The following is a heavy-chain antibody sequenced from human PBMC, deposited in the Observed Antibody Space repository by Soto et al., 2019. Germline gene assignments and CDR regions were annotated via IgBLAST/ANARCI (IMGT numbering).Heavy chain of an antibody. J-gene: IGHJ4*02. CDR1: GFNVGSKY. D-gene: IGHD6-25*01. CDR2: IYSGGST. CDR3: AGDRNSGSWFFY. V-gene: IGHV3-66*01. Sequence: GGSLRLSCAAPGFNVGSKYMSWVRQAPGKGLEWVSIIYSGGSTYYPDSVKGRFTISRDNPKDTLYLQMDSLRAEDTAVYYCAGDRNSGSWFFYWGRGTLVTVSS.